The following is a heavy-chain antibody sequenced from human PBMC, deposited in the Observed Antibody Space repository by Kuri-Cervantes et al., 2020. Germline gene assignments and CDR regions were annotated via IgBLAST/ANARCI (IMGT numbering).Heavy chain of an antibody. V-gene: IGHV4-34*01. Sequence: SQTLSLTCAVYGGSFSGYYWSWTRQPPGKGLEWIGEINHSGSTNYNPSLKSRVTISVDTSKNQFSLKLSSVTAADTAVYYCARVGATSTRYYYYGMDVWGQGTTVTVSS. CDR1: GGSFSGYY. D-gene: IGHD1-26*01. CDR3: ARVGATSTRYYYYGMDV. CDR2: INHSGST. J-gene: IGHJ6*02.